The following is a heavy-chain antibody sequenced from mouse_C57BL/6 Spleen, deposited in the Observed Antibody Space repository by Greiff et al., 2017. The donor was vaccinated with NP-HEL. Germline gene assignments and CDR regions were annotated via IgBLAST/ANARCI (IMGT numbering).Heavy chain of an antibody. CDR3: ARGDYDGPGWYFDV. J-gene: IGHJ1*03. Sequence: EVQLQQSGPGLVKPSQSLSLTCSVTGYSITSGYYWNWIRQFPGNKLERMGNISYDGSNNYNPSLKNQTTITRDTSKNQFFLKLNSVTTEDTATYYCARGDYDGPGWYFDVWGTGTTLTVSS. D-gene: IGHD1-2*01. CDR2: ISYDGSN. V-gene: IGHV3-6*01. CDR1: GYSITSGYY.